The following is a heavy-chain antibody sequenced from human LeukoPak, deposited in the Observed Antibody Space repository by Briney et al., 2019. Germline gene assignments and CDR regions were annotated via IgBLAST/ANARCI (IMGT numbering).Heavy chain of an antibody. D-gene: IGHD6-13*01. Sequence: PGGSPRLSCAASGFTFSSYWMNWVRQAPGKGLEWVANIKEDGSEKYYVDSVKGRFTISRDNAKNSLYLQMNSLRAEDTAVYYCARGGHSSFDYWGQGTLVTVSS. CDR1: GFTFSSYW. J-gene: IGHJ4*02. CDR3: ARGGHSSFDY. V-gene: IGHV3-7*01. CDR2: IKEDGSEK.